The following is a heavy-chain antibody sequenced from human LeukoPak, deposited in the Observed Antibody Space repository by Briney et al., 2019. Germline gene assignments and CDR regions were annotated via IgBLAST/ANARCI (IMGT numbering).Heavy chain of an antibody. CDR1: GVSMSSSPYY. J-gene: IGHJ4*02. CDR3: AKSGGYGLIDY. Sequence: SETLSLTCTVSGVSMSSSPYYWGWIRQPPGKGLEWIGSIYYSGSTYYNPSLKSRVTISVDTSNNQFSLKLTSVTAADTAVYYCAKSGGYGLIDYWGQGTLVTVSS. V-gene: IGHV4-39*01. D-gene: IGHD1-26*01. CDR2: IYYSGST.